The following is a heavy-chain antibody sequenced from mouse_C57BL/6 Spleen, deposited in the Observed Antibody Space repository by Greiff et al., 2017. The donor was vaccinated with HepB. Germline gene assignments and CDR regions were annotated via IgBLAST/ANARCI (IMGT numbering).Heavy chain of an antibody. J-gene: IGHJ1*03. CDR2: IYPRSGNT. V-gene: IGHV1-81*01. CDR1: GYTFTSYG. Sequence: QVQLQQSGAELARPGASVKLSCKASGYTFTSYGISWVKQRTGQGLEWIGEIYPRSGNTYYNEKFKGKATLTADKSSSTAYMELRSLTSEDSAVYFCARIEYYGGGYFDVWGTGTTVTVSS. CDR3: ARIEYYGGGYFDV. D-gene: IGHD1-1*02.